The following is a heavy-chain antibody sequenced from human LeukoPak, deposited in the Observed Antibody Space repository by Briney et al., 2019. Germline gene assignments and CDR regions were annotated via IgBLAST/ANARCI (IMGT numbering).Heavy chain of an antibody. CDR2: DGINK. D-gene: IGHD3-3*01. CDR3: AKGEKDFWSGYSIPDFDY. V-gene: IGHV3-30*02. Sequence: DGINKYYADSVKRRFTISRDNSKNTLYLQMNSLRAEDTAVYYCAKGEKDFWSGYSIPDFDYWGQGTLVTVSS. J-gene: IGHJ4*02.